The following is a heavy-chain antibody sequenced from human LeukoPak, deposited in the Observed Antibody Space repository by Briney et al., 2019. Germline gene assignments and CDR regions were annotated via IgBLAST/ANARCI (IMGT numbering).Heavy chain of an antibody. Sequence: ASVKVSCKASGYTFTSYGISWARQAPGQGLEWMGWISAYNGNTNYAQKLQGRVTMTTDTSTSTAYMELRSLRPDDTAVYYCARDDFDYGGNSDAFDIWGQGTMVTVSS. D-gene: IGHD4-23*01. J-gene: IGHJ3*02. CDR3: ARDDFDYGGNSDAFDI. CDR2: ISAYNGNT. CDR1: GYTFTSYG. V-gene: IGHV1-18*01.